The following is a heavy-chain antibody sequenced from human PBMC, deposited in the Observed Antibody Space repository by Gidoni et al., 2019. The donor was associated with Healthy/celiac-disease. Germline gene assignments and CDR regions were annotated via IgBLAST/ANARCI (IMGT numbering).Heavy chain of an antibody. V-gene: IGHV3-23*01. Sequence: AISGSGGSTYDADSVKGRFTISRDNSKNTLYLQMNSLRAEDTAVYYCAKDTRYGSGSYSKGGFDYWGQGTLVTVSS. J-gene: IGHJ4*02. CDR2: ISGSGGST. CDR3: AKDTRYGSGSYSKGGFDY. D-gene: IGHD3-10*01.